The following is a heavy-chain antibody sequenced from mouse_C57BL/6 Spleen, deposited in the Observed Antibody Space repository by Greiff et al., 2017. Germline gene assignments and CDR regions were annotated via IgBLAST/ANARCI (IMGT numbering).Heavy chain of an antibody. CDR3: ARVGYYVWDAMDY. V-gene: IGHV5-16*01. CDR2: INYDGSST. J-gene: IGHJ4*01. Sequence: VTLVESEGGLVQPGSSMQLSCTASGFTFSDYYMAWVRQVPEKGLEWVANINYDGSSTYYLASLKSRFIISRDNAKNILYLEMSSLKSEDTATYYCARVGYYVWDAMDYWGQGTSVTVSS. CDR1: GFTFSDYY. D-gene: IGHD2-3*01.